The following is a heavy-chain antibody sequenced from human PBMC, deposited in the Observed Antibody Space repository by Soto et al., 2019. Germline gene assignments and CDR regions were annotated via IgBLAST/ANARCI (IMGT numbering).Heavy chain of an antibody. CDR3: ARHKDTSTWYLLPDY. Sequence: EPLSLTCTVSGGSIISSSYYCFLILQPPGKGLECIGSIYYSGSTYYNPSLKSRVTISVDTSKNQFSLKLSSVTAADTAVYYCARHKDTSTWYLLPDYWGQGTLVTVSS. D-gene: IGHD6-13*01. J-gene: IGHJ4*02. CDR2: IYYSGST. V-gene: IGHV4-39*01. CDR1: GGSIISSSYY.